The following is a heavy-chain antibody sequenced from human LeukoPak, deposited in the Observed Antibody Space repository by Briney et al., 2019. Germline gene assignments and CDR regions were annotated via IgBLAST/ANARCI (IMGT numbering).Heavy chain of an antibody. CDR3: AGRPGTGYRIDY. J-gene: IGHJ4*02. D-gene: IGHD2-8*02. V-gene: IGHV3-48*03. CDR1: GFTFSSYD. CDR2: ISSSGSSI. Sequence: GGCLRLSCAVSGFTFSSYDMNWVRQAPGKGLEWVSYISSSGSSIYYADSVKGRFTISRDNAKNSLYLQMNSLRDEDTAVYYCAGRPGTGYRIDYWGQGALVTVSS.